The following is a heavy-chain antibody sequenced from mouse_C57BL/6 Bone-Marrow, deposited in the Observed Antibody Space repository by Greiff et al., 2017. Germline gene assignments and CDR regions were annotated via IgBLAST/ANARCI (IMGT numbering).Heavy chain of an antibody. CDR3: VRLYY. CDR2: IRSKSNNYAK. CDR1: GFSFNTYA. J-gene: IGHJ4*01. Sequence: EVQGVESGGGLVQPKGSLKLSCAASGFSFNTYAMNWVRQAPGKGLEWVARIRSKSNNYAKYYADSVKDRFTISRDDSESMLYLQMNNLKTEDTAMYYCVRLYYWGQGTSVTVSS. D-gene: IGHD2-3*01. V-gene: IGHV10-1*01.